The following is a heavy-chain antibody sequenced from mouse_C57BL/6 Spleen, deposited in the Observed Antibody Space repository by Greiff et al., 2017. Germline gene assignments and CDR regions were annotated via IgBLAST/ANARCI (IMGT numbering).Heavy chain of an antibody. CDR2: FHPYNDDT. D-gene: IGHD1-1*01. V-gene: IGHV1-47*01. CDR1: GYTFTTYP. J-gene: IGHJ1*03. CDR3: ARGDYYGSRWYFDV. Sequence: QVQLKESGAELVKPGASVKMSCKASGYTFTTYPIEWMKQNHGKSLEWIGNFHPYNDDTKYNETFKGKATLTVEKSSSTVYLELSRLTSDDSAVYYCARGDYYGSRWYFDVWGTGTTVTVSS.